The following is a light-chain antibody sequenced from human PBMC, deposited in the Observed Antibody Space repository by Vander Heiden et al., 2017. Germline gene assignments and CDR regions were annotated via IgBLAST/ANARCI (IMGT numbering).Light chain of an antibody. CDR2: QDS. Sequence: SYELTQPPSVSVSPGQTASITCSGDKLGDKYACWYQQKPGQSLVLGIYQDSKRPSGIPERFSGSNSGTTATLTISGTQAMDESYYYCQEWDSSLWVFGGGTKLTVL. V-gene: IGLV3-1*01. CDR1: KLGDKY. J-gene: IGLJ3*02. CDR3: QEWDSSLWV.